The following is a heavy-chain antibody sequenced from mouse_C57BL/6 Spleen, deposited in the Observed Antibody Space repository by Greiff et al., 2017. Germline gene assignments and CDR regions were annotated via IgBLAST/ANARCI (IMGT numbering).Heavy chain of an antibody. Sequence: QVQLQQSGPGLVAPSQSLSITCTVSGFSLTSYGVDWVRQSPGKGLEWLGVIWGVGSTNYNSALKSRLSISKDNSKSQVFLKMNSLQTDDTAMYYCASAYGSPGFAYWGQGTLVTVSA. V-gene: IGHV2-6*01. CDR2: IWGVGST. J-gene: IGHJ3*01. CDR3: ASAYGSPGFAY. CDR1: GFSLTSYG. D-gene: IGHD1-1*01.